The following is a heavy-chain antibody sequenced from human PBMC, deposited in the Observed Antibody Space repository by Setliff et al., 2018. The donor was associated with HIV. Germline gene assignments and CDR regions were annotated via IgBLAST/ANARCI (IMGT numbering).Heavy chain of an antibody. V-gene: IGHV1-46*01. CDR3: ARGKGVGGVIITGGLDV. J-gene: IGHJ6*02. D-gene: IGHD3-10*01. CDR1: GYTFTSYY. CDR2: INPSDGST. Sequence: GASVKVSCKASGYTFTSYYMHWVRQAPGQGLEWMGMINPSDGSTRYAQKLQGRVTMTRDTSTTTVYMELSSLTSEDTAVYYCARGKGVGGVIITGGLDVWGQGTTVTVSS.